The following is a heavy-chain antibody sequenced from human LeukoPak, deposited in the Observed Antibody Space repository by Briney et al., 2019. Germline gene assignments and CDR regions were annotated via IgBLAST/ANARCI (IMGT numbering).Heavy chain of an antibody. Sequence: GESLKISCQGSGYSFSDYWIGWVRQMPGKGLEWMGIMYPGDSDIRYSPSFQGQVTISADKSISTAYLQWSSLKASDTAMYYCARHAFRIAAAGTDYWGQGTLVTVSS. CDR2: MYPGDSDI. D-gene: IGHD6-13*01. J-gene: IGHJ4*02. V-gene: IGHV5-51*01. CDR1: GYSFSDYW. CDR3: ARHAFRIAAAGTDY.